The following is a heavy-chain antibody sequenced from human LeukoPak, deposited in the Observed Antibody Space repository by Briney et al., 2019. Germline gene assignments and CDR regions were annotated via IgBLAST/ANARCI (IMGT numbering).Heavy chain of an antibody. D-gene: IGHD6-13*01. CDR1: GFTFSNYG. Sequence: PGRSLRLSCAASGFTFSNYGMHWVRQAPGKGLEWVAVIWYDGSNKYYGDSVKGRFTISRDNSKNPLYLQINSLRAEDTAVYYCARDPIAAVRFDYWGQGTLVTVSS. CDR3: ARDPIAAVRFDY. CDR2: IWYDGSNK. V-gene: IGHV3-33*08. J-gene: IGHJ4*02.